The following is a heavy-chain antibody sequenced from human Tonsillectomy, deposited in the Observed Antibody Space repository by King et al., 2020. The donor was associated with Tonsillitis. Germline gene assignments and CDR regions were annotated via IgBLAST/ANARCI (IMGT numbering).Heavy chain of an antibody. J-gene: IGHJ4*02. D-gene: IGHD3-22*01. CDR3: ARGDYDSSGYYFDY. V-gene: IGHV3-30-3*01. CDR2: IPYDGSNK. Sequence: VQLVESGGGVVQPGRSLRLSCAASGFTFSSYAMHWVRQAPGKGLEWVAVIPYDGSNKYYADSVKGRFTISRDNSKNTLYLQMNSLRAEDTAVYYCARGDYDSSGYYFDYWGQGTLVTVSS. CDR1: GFTFSSYA.